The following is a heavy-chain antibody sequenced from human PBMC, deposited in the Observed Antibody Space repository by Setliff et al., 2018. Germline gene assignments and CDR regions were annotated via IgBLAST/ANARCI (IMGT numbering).Heavy chain of an antibody. CDR2: IYHSGST. CDR1: GYSISSGYY. J-gene: IGHJ6*02. D-gene: IGHD3-3*01. CDR3: AGEFYSFWSGYTDRQYYFYGMDV. Sequence: SETLSLTCTVSGYSISSGYYWGWIRQPPGKGLEWLGSIYHSGSTYYNPSLKSRVTIAVDTSKNQFSLKLSSVTAADTAVYYCAGEFYSFWSGYTDRQYYFYGMDVWGQGTTGTVSS. V-gene: IGHV4-38-2*02.